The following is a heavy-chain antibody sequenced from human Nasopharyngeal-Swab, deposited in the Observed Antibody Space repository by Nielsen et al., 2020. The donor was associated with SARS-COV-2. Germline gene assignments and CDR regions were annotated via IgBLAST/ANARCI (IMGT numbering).Heavy chain of an antibody. CDR3: ARRSQYYYDSSVHLDY. D-gene: IGHD3-22*01. V-gene: IGHV5-51*01. CDR1: GYSFTSYW. Sequence: GESLKISCKGSGYSFTSYWIVWVRQMPGKGLEWMGIIYPGDSDAKYSPSFQGQVTFSADKSISTAYLQWSSLKASDTAIYYCARRSQYYYDSSVHLDYWGQGTLVTVSS. J-gene: IGHJ4*02. CDR2: IYPGDSDA.